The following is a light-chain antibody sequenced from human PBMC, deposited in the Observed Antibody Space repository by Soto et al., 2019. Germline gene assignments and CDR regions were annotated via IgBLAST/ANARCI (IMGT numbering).Light chain of an antibody. CDR1: QSVSSNY. Sequence: PGERATLSCRASQSVSSNYLAWSQQRPGQAPRLLIYGASTRATGIPDRFSGSGSGTDFTLTISRLEPEDFAVYYCQQYGSLSWTFGQGTKVEIK. J-gene: IGKJ1*01. CDR3: QQYGSLSWT. V-gene: IGKV3-20*01. CDR2: GAS.